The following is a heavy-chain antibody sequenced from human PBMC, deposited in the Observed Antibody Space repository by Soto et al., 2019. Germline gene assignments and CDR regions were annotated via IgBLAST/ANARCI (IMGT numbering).Heavy chain of an antibody. D-gene: IGHD1-26*01. CDR3: LIVGGTRT. V-gene: IGHV3-72*01. Sequence: EVQVVESGGGLVQPGGSLRLSCAASGFPFSDLYIDWVRQAPGKGLEWVARIRNKANYYTTDYAASVKGRFTISRDDSKNSVYLQMNSPNTEDTAVYYCLIVGGTRTWGQGTVVSVSS. J-gene: IGHJ5*02. CDR2: IRNKANYYTT. CDR1: GFPFSDLY.